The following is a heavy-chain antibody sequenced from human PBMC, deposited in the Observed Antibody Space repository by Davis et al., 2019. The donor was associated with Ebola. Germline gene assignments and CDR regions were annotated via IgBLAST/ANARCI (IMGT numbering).Heavy chain of an antibody. V-gene: IGHV5-51*01. Sequence: PGGSLRLSCKGSGYSFTSYWIGWVRQMPGKGLEWMGIIYPGDSDTRYSPSFQGQVTISADKSISTAYLQWSSLKASDTAMYYCARHELGRGWLQPHDYWGQGTLVTVSS. D-gene: IGHD5-24*01. CDR2: IYPGDSDT. CDR3: ARHELGRGWLQPHDY. J-gene: IGHJ4*02. CDR1: GYSFTSYW.